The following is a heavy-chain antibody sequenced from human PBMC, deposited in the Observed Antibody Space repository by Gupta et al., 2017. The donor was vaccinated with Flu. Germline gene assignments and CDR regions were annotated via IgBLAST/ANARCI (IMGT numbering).Heavy chain of an antibody. CDR2: INPNGGST. CDR1: GYTFTSYY. J-gene: IGHJ4*02. V-gene: IGHV1-46*01. D-gene: IGHD5/OR15-5a*01. CDR3: ARDIESNNGCGS. Sequence: QVQLVQSGAEVKKPGASVKVSCKAFGYTFTSYYIHWVRQAPGQGLEWMGIINPNGGSTSYAQKCQSRVTMTRDTSTSTVDMELNSLGSEDTAVDEGARDIESNNGCGSWGQGTLVTVSS.